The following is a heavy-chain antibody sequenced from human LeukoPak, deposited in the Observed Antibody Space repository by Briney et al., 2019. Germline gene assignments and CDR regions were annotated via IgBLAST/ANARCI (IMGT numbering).Heavy chain of an antibody. Sequence: ASVKVSCKASGYTFTSHDINWVRQATGQGLEWMGWMNPNSGNTGYAQKFQGRVTMARNTSISTAYMELSSLRSEDTAVYYCARVFLGRRTGDDAFDIWGQGTMVTVSS. CDR1: GYTFTSHD. D-gene: IGHD2-21*01. CDR3: ARVFLGRRTGDDAFDI. CDR2: MNPNSGNT. J-gene: IGHJ3*02. V-gene: IGHV1-8*01.